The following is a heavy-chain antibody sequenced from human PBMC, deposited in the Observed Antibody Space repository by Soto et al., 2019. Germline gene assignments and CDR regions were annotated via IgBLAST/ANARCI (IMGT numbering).Heavy chain of an antibody. V-gene: IGHV3-66*01. D-gene: IGHD1-26*01. CDR2: IYSGGST. J-gene: IGHJ4*02. CDR3: AGYSHKGD. CDR1: GFTVSNNY. Sequence: LVESGGGLVQPGGSLRLSCAASGFTVSNNYMSWVRQAPGKGLEWVSLIYSGGSTHYADSVKGRFTISRDNSKNTLYLPMTGLSVEDTAVYYCAGYSHKGDWGQGTLVTVSS.